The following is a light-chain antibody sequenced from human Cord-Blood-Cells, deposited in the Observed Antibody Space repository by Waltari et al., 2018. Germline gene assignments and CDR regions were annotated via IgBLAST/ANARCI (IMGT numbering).Light chain of an antibody. V-gene: IGKV1-39*01. CDR3: QQSYSGLT. CDR1: QSISSY. J-gene: IGKJ4*01. CDR2: AAS. Sequence: DIQMTQSPSSRSASVGDRVTITCRASQSISSYLNWYQQKPGKAPKLLIYAASSLQSGVPSRFSGSGSGTDFTLTISSLQPEDFATYYCQQSYSGLTFGGGTKVEIK.